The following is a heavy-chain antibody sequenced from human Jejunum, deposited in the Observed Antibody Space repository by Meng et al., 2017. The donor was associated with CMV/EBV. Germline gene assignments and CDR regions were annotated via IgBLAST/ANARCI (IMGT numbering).Heavy chain of an antibody. CDR3: ARDSGVSY. CDR1: GGSMRPYT. CDR2: FFSNGTT. V-gene: IGHV4-59*01. Sequence: SLTCTVSGGSMRPYTWSSIRQSPGKVLEWLCYFFSNGTTNYHPSLQSRLTLSIDPSQRQYALSLTSVTAADTAFYFCARDSGVSYWGPGTLVTSPQ. D-gene: IGHD1-26*01. J-gene: IGHJ4*02.